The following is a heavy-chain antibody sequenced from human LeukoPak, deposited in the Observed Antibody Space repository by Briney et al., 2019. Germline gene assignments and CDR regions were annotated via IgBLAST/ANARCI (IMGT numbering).Heavy chain of an antibody. J-gene: IGHJ4*02. CDR3: TTAGAPGSGSYAFDY. D-gene: IGHD3-10*01. V-gene: IGHV3-15*01. Sequence: GGSLRLSCAASGFTLTDAWMSWVRQAPGKGLEWVGRIKSKTDGGTTDYAAPVKGRFTISRDDSKNTLYLQMNSLKTEDTAVYYCTTAGAPGSGSYAFDYWGQGTLVTVSS. CDR1: GFTLTDAW. CDR2: IKSKTDGGTT.